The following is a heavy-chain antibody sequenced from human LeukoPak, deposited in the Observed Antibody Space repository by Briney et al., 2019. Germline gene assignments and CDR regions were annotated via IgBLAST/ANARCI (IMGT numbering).Heavy chain of an antibody. CDR3: ARGHFGGSYYFDY. CDR2: INHSGST. D-gene: IGHD1-26*01. J-gene: IGHJ4*02. V-gene: IGHV4-34*01. CDR1: GGSFSGYY. Sequence: SETLSLTCAVYGGSFSGYYWSWIRQPPGKGLEWIGEINHSGSTNYNPSLKSRVTISVDTSKNQFSLKLSSVTAADTAVYYCARGHFGGSYYFDYWGQGTLVTVSS.